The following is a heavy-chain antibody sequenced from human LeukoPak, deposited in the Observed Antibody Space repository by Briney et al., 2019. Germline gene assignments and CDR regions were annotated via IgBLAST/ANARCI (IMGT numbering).Heavy chain of an antibody. D-gene: IGHD2-21*01. V-gene: IGHV4-59*08. CDR2: IDNSGNT. CDR3: ASAYCGGDCYPYFDH. J-gene: IGHJ4*02. Sequence: SETLSLTCTVSGDSISGFYWNWIRQPPGRGLEWIGYIDNSGNTKYNPSLKSRLTISVDTSKNQFSLKLSSVTAADTAVYYCASAYCGGDCYPYFDHWGQGTLVTVSS. CDR1: GDSISGFY.